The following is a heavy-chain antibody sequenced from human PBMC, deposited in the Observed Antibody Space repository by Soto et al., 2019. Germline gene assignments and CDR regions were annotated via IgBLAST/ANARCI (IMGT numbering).Heavy chain of an antibody. CDR2: IDGSGGIT. J-gene: IGHJ5*02. V-gene: IGHV3-23*01. CDR3: VKNSGWFNT. D-gene: IGHD3-10*01. Sequence: QLLQSGGVLVQPGGSLTLSCAASGFTFGTTDMSWVRQAPGEGLEWVSTIDGSGGITDYADSVKGRFTISRDNSRNTVYLQMNSLRGDDTALYYCVKNSGWFNTWGQGALVTVSS. CDR1: GFTFGTTD.